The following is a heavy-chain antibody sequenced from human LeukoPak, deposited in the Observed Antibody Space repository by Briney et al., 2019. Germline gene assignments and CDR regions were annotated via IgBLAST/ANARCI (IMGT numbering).Heavy chain of an antibody. Sequence: SVKVSCKASGGTFSSYAISWVRQAPGQGLEWMGRIIPILGIANYAQKFQGRVTITADKSTSTAYMELSSLRSEDTAVCYCASHRGGYSYGLSAVIDYWGQGTLVTVSS. CDR3: ASHRGGYSYGLSAVIDY. CDR2: IIPILGIA. D-gene: IGHD5-18*01. V-gene: IGHV1-69*04. J-gene: IGHJ4*02. CDR1: GGTFSSYA.